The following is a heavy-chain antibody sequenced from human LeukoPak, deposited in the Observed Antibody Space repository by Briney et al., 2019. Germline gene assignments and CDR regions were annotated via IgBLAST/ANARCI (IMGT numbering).Heavy chain of an antibody. J-gene: IGHJ6*02. CDR1: GFTFSSYG. CDR2: ISYDGSNK. CDR3: AKARLEDYYYYYGMDV. V-gene: IGHV3-30*18. Sequence: GSLRLSCAASGFTFSSYGMHWVRQAPGKGLEWGAVISYDGSNKYYADSVKGRFTISRDNSKNTLYLQMNSLRAEDTAVYYCAKARLEDYYYYYGMDVWGQGTTVTVSS.